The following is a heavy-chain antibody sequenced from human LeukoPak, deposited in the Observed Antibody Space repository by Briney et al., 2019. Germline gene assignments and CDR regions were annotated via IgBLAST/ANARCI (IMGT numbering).Heavy chain of an antibody. D-gene: IGHD6-6*01. CDR2: IYYSGST. CDR3: ARGSIEVQNAFDI. Sequence: SETLSLTCTVSGGSVSSDSYYWSWIRQPPGKGLEWIGYIYYSGSTNYNPSLKSRVTISVDTSKNQFSLKLSSVTAADTAVYYCARGSIEVQNAFDIWGQGTMVTVSS. V-gene: IGHV4-61*01. J-gene: IGHJ3*02. CDR1: GGSVSSDSYY.